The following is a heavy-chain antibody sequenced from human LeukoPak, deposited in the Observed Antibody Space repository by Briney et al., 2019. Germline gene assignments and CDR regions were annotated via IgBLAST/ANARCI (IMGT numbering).Heavy chain of an antibody. Sequence: PGRSLRLSCAASGFTFSNYGMHWGRQAPGKGLEWVAVIWYDGSNKYYVDSVKGRFTISRDNSKNTLYLQMNSLRAEDTAMYYCAKDRDTAMEIDYWGQGTLVTVSS. CDR1: GFTFSNYG. CDR2: IWYDGSNK. V-gene: IGHV3-33*06. J-gene: IGHJ4*02. CDR3: AKDRDTAMEIDY. D-gene: IGHD5-18*01.